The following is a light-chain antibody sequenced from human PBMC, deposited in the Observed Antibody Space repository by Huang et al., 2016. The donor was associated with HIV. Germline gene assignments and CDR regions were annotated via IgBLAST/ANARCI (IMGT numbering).Light chain of an antibody. CDR2: WCG. J-gene: IGKJ1*01. CDR1: QSLLFSLNSKNY. Sequence: DIVMTQSPDSLSVSPGERASIKCKSSQSLLFSLNSKNYLAWYQRKPGRPPKLLSYWCGTREAGVPERFSGSGSGTQFTFTINNMQPEDAAVYYCQQYYKLPQTFGQGTTVEI. V-gene: IGKV4-1*01. CDR3: QQYYKLPQT.